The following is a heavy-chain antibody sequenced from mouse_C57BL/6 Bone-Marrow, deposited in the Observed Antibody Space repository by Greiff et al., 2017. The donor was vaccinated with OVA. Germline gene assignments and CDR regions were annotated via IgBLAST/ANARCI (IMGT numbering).Heavy chain of an antibody. V-gene: IGHV1-54*01. J-gene: IGHJ4*01. CDR2: INPGSGGT. CDR1: GYAFTNYL. CDR3: ARPGYYAMGY. Sequence: QVQLQQSGAELVRPGTSVKVSCKASGYAFTNYLIEWVKQRPGQGLEWIGAINPGSGGTNYNEKFKGKATLTADKSSSTAYMQLSSLTSEDSAVYFCARPGYYAMGYWGQGTSVTVSS.